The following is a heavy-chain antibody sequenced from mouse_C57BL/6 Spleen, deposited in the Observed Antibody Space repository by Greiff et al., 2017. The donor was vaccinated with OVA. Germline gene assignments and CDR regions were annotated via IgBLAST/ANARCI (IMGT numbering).Heavy chain of an antibody. CDR2: ILPGSGSP. D-gene: IGHD3-2*02. J-gene: IGHJ2*01. CDR1: GYTFTGYW. V-gene: IGHV1-9*01. CDR3: ATAQASDY. Sequence: VQLQQSGAELMKPGASVKLSCKASGYTFTGYWLEWVKQRPGHGLEWIGVILPGSGSPNYNEQLKGKATFTADTSSNTTDMQRSSLTTEDSAIYYCATAQASDYWGQGTTLTVSS.